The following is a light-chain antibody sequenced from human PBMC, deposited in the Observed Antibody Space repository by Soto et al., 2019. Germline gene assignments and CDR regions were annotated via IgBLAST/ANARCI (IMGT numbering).Light chain of an antibody. CDR3: SSYTNSGPRDV. V-gene: IGLV2-14*01. J-gene: IGLJ1*01. CDR1: SSDVGDHNY. CDR2: EVS. Sequence: QSALTQPASVSGSPGQSITISCTGTSSDVGDHNYVSWYQQHPGKAPKLMIYEVSYRPSGISNRFSGSKSGSTASLTISGLQAEDEADYYCSSYTNSGPRDVFGAGTKLTVL.